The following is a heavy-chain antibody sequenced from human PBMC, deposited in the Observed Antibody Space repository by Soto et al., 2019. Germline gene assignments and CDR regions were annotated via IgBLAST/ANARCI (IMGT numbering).Heavy chain of an antibody. CDR2: IFTRDSET. J-gene: IGHJ5*02. CDR1: GHLFSNHW. Sequence: GESLKISCKGPGHLFSNHWIGGVRETPGKGLEWMGLIFTRDSETKTSPSFQGHVSFSVDNSINTVYLQWTSLKTTDTGIYFCARGYFDSGHGYDLWGQGTLVTVSS. D-gene: IGHD3-10*01. CDR3: ARGYFDSGHGYDL. V-gene: IGHV5-51*01.